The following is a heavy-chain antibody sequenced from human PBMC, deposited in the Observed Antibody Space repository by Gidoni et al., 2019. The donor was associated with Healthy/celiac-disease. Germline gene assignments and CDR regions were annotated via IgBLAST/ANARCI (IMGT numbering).Heavy chain of an antibody. J-gene: IGHJ6*02. CDR3: AKDLKHHVTIFGVVNTPKNHKNYGMDV. D-gene: IGHD3-3*01. CDR1: GFTFSSCG. Sequence: QVQMVESGGGVAQPGRSLRLPYAAAGFTFSSCGMHWVRQAPAQGLEWVVVISYDGSKKYYADSVKGRFTISRDNSKNTLYLQMNSLSAEDPAVYYCAKDLKHHVTIFGVVNTPKNHKNYGMDVWGQGTTVTVS. V-gene: IGHV3-30*18. CDR2: ISYDGSKK.